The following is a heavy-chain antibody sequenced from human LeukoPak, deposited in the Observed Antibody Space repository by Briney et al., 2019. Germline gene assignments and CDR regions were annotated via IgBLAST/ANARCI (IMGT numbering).Heavy chain of an antibody. CDR3: ARGAGWWDL. D-gene: IGHD1-26*01. J-gene: IGHJ4*02. CDR1: GGSISSYY. V-gene: IGHV4-59*01. Sequence: SETLSLTCTVPGGSISSYYWSWIRQPPGKGLEWIGYINYSGTTNYNPSLKSRVTISVDTSKNQFSLKMTSVTAADTAVYYCARGAGWWDLWGQGTLATVS. CDR2: INYSGTT.